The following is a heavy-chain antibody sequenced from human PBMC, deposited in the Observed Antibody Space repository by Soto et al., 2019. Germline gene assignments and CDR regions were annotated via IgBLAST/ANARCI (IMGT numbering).Heavy chain of an antibody. V-gene: IGHV3-7*04. CDR2: INQDGSAK. D-gene: IGHD3-16*02. Sequence: EVQLVESGGGLVQPGGSLRLSCTASGFALSSFWMTWVRQAPGKGLEWVANINQDGSAKYYADSVRGRFSISRDNADNSLYLQMSNLRAEDTAVYSCVRDMGKGYRGYWGQGTLVTVSS. CDR1: GFALSSFW. J-gene: IGHJ4*02. CDR3: VRDMGKGYRGY.